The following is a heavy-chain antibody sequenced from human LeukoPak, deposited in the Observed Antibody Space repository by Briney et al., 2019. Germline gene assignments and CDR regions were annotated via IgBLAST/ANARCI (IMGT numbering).Heavy chain of an antibody. J-gene: IGHJ4*02. CDR2: ISSSSSLI. CDR1: GFTFSNYG. Sequence: PGGSLRLSCAASGFTFSNYGMNWVRQAPGKGLEWISYISSSSSLIYYADSVKGRFTISRDNSENTLYLQMKSLRAEDTAVYYCARGDGYNFFDYWGQGTLVTVSS. V-gene: IGHV3-48*01. CDR3: ARGDGYNFFDY. D-gene: IGHD5-24*01.